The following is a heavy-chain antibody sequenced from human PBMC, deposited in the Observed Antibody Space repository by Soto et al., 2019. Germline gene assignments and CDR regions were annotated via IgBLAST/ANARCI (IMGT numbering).Heavy chain of an antibody. CDR1: GFTFSSYW. J-gene: IGHJ2*01. D-gene: IGHD1-1*01. CDR2: INSDGSTI. Sequence: EVQLVESGGGLVQPGGSLRLSCAASGFTFSSYWMHWVRQAPGKGLVWVSRINSDGSTISYADSVKGRFTISRDNAKNTLYLHMNNLSAEDTAVYYCARVVTGNCYFDLWGRGTLVTVSS. CDR3: ARVVTGNCYFDL. V-gene: IGHV3-74*01.